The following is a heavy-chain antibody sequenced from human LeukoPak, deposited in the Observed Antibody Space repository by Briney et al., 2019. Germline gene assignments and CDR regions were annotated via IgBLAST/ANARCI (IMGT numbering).Heavy chain of an antibody. Sequence: SETLSLTRTVSRGSISIYYWSWIRQPPGKGLERIGYIYNSGSTNYNPSLKSRVTISVDMSKNQLSLKLSSVTAADTAVYYCARHSSSWYFPQDGGDYWGQGTLVTVSS. J-gene: IGHJ4*02. V-gene: IGHV4-59*08. D-gene: IGHD6-13*01. CDR1: RGSISIYY. CDR3: ARHSSSWYFPQDGGDY. CDR2: IYNSGST.